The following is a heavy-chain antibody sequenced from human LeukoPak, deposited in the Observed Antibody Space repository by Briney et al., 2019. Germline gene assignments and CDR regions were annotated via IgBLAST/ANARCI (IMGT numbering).Heavy chain of an antibody. D-gene: IGHD2-2*01. J-gene: IGHJ6*02. CDR3: VKDRPCETCMPMDA. CDR1: GFTVSSNE. V-gene: IGHV3-23*01. Sequence: GGSLRLTCAASGFTVSSNEMSWVRQAPGKGLEWVAGLGRSGEYKYYADSVKGRFTISRDNSKDTESLQMNSLRAEDSAIYFCVKDRPCETCMPMDAWGQGTTVTVSS. CDR2: LGRSGEYK.